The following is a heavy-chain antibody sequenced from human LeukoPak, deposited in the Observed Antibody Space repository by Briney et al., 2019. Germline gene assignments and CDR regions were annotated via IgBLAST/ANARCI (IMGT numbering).Heavy chain of an antibody. CDR1: GFTFSSYA. V-gene: IGHV3-23*01. CDR2: ISGNAGST. J-gene: IGHJ4*02. CDR3: AKDGLQFSEWLPPLGY. Sequence: GGSLRLSCAASGFTFSSYAMSWVRQAPGKGLEWVSLISGNAGSTYYADSVKGRFTISRDITKNTLYLQMNSLRAEDTAVYYCAKDGLQFSEWLPPLGYWGQGTLVTVSS. D-gene: IGHD3-3*01.